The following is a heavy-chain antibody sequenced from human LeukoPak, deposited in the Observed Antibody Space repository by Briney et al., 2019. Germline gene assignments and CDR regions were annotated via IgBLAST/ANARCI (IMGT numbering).Heavy chain of an antibody. CDR1: GFTFSSYA. V-gene: IGHV3-23*01. CDR2: ISGNAGST. J-gene: IGHJ4*02. CDR3: AKDGLQFSEWLPPLGY. Sequence: GGSLRLSCAASGFTFSSYAMSWVRQAPGKGLEWVSLISGNAGSTYYADSVKGRFTISRDITKNTLYLQMNSLRAEDTAVYYCAKDGLQFSEWLPPLGYWGQGTLVTVSS. D-gene: IGHD3-3*01.